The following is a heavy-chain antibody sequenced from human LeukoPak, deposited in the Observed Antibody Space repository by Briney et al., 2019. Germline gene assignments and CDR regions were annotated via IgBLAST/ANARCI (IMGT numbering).Heavy chain of an antibody. CDR2: IYYSGST. V-gene: IGHV4-59*01. CDR1: GGSISSYY. J-gene: IGHJ2*01. Sequence: PSETLSLTCTVSGGSISSYYWSWIRQPPGKGLEWIGYIYYSGSTNYNPSLKSRVTISVDTSKNQFSLKLSSVTAADTAVYYCVMGSGWGKLYWYFDLWGRGTLVTVSS. CDR3: VMGSGWGKLYWYFDL. D-gene: IGHD6-19*01.